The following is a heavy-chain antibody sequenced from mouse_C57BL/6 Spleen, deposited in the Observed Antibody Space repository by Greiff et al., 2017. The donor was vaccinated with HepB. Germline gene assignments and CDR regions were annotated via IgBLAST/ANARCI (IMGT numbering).Heavy chain of an antibody. D-gene: IGHD2-4*01. V-gene: IGHV1-55*01. CDR1: GYTFTSYW. Sequence: VQLQQSGAELVKPGASVKMSCKASGYTFTSYWITWVKQRPGQGLEWIGDIYPGSGSTNYNEKFKSKATLTVDTSSSTAYMQLSSLTSEDSAVYYWARESYDDDGIWFAYWGQGTLVTVSA. J-gene: IGHJ3*01. CDR2: IYPGSGST. CDR3: ARESYDDDGIWFAY.